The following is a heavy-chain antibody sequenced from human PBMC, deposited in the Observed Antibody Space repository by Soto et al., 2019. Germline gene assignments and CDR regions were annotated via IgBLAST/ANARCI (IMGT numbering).Heavy chain of an antibody. CDR1: GGSISSYY. D-gene: IGHD1-20*01. CDR3: ATSQKGYNWNYFDH. V-gene: IGHV4-59*01. CDR2: IYYSGST. Sequence: PSETLSLTCTVSGGSISSYYWSWIRQPPGKGLEWIGYIYYSGSTNYNPSLKSRVTISVDTSKNQFSLKLSSVTAADTAVYYCATSQKGYNWNYFDHWGQGALVTVSS. J-gene: IGHJ4*02.